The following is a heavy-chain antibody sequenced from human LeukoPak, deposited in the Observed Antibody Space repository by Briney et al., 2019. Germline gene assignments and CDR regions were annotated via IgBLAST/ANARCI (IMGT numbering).Heavy chain of an antibody. D-gene: IGHD2-21*01. CDR1: GYSFADYY. V-gene: IGHV1-2*02. CDR2: INPKSGGP. Sequence: ASVKVSCKTSGYSFADYYMHWVRQAPGQGLEWMGWINPKSGGPSSAQKFQGRVTMTRDTSITTVYMEVSWLTSDGTAIYYCARADRLDGGPYLIGPWGQGTLVTVSS. J-gene: IGHJ5*02. CDR3: ARADRLDGGPYLIGP.